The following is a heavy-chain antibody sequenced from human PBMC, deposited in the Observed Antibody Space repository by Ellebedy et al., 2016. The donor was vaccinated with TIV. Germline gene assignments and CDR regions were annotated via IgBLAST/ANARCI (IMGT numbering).Heavy chain of an antibody. Sequence: GGSLRLSCAASGFSFSAYWMHWVRQAPGKGLEWVANIKQDGSEKYYVDSVKGRFTISRDNAKNSLYLQMNSLRAEDTAVYYCAGGIGVAGTSLGYWGQGTLVTVSS. D-gene: IGHD6-19*01. CDR1: GFSFSAYW. CDR3: AGGIGVAGTSLGY. CDR2: IKQDGSEK. J-gene: IGHJ4*02. V-gene: IGHV3-7*03.